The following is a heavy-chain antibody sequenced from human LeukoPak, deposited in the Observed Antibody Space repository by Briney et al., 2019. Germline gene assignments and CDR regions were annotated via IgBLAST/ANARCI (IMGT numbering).Heavy chain of an antibody. J-gene: IGHJ5*02. D-gene: IGHD2-2*01. CDR1: GFTFSSYG. CDR3: AKDRRCSSTSCPNWFDP. CDR2: IWYDGSNK. Sequence: GRSLRLSCAASGFTFSSYGMHWVRQAPGKGLEWVAVIWYDGSNKYYADSVKGRFTISRDNSKNTLYLQMNSLRAEDTAVYYCAKDRRCSSTSCPNWFDPWGQGTLVTVSS. V-gene: IGHV3-33*06.